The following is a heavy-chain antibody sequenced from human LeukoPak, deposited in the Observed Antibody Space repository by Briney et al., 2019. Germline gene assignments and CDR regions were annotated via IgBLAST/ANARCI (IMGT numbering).Heavy chain of an antibody. Sequence: ASVKVSCKASGYTFTGYYMHWVRQAPGQGLEWIGWINPNSGGTNYAQKFQGRVTMTRDTSISTAYMELSRLRSDDTAVYYCARWGGSGSTPFDYWGQGTLATVSS. CDR1: GYTFTGYY. CDR3: ARWGGSGSTPFDY. D-gene: IGHD3-10*01. CDR2: INPNSGGT. V-gene: IGHV1-2*02. J-gene: IGHJ4*02.